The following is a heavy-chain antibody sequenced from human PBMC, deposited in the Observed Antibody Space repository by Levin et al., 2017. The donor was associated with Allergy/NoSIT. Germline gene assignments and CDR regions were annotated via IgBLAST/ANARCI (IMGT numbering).Heavy chain of an antibody. J-gene: IGHJ3*02. V-gene: IGHV1-2*02. Sequence: ASVKVSCKASGYTFTGYYMHWVRQAPGQGPEWLGWIKVNSGGTKYAPNFQGRVTLTRDTSVTTAYMDLNGLTSDDTAVYYCAREGDSGYDWYAFDIWGQGTMVTVSS. CDR3: AREGDSGYDWYAFDI. D-gene: IGHD5-12*01. CDR1: GYTFTGYY. CDR2: IKVNSGGT.